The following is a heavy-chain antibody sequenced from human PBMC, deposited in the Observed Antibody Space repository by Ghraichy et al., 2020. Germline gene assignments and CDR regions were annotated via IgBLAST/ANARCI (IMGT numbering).Heavy chain of an antibody. D-gene: IGHD1-26*01. CDR2: IYYSGRT. V-gene: IGHV4-39*01. J-gene: IGHJ4*02. CDR3: ARHLTYSGSNGVVDY. CDR1: GGSISSSNYY. Sequence: SETLSLTCTVSGGSISSSNYYWGWIRQPPGKGLEWIGNIYYSGRTYYNPSLKSRVTISVDTSKNQFSLKLSSVTAADTAMYYCARHLTYSGSNGVVDYWGQGTLVTVSS.